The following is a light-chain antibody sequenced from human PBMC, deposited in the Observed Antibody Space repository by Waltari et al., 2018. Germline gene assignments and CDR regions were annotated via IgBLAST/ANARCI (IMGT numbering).Light chain of an antibody. CDR2: DVN. CDR3: SSQSTNNGVI. CDR1: SSDVGGDDS. Sequence: QSALTQSASVSGSPGQSITISCTGSSSDVGGDDSVSWYEHHPGQAPKVIIYDVNKRPSGVSDRFSGSKSGNTTSLTISGLQAEDEATFYCSSQSTNNGVIFGGGTKVTVL. J-gene: IGLJ2*01. V-gene: IGLV2-14*03.